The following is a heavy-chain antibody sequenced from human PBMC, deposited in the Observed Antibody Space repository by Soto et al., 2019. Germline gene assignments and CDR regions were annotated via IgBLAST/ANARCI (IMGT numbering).Heavy chain of an antibody. Sequence: QVQLMQSGSEVKMTGSSMEVACKTYGRTFRRQAINCVHQDPGQGLEWLGGIIPLFGKTNYAQKVKGRVSISADESSSTAYMELSSLTSEYAGGYYCARAAIHGIIGYFWFDPLGQGTLVTVSS. D-gene: IGHD6-13*01. CDR2: IIPLFGKT. V-gene: IGHV1-69*01. CDR3: ARAAIHGIIGYFWFDP. J-gene: IGHJ5*02. CDR1: GRTFRRQA.